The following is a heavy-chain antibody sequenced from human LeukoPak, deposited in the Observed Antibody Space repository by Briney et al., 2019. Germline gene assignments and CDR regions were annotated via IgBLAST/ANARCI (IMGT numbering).Heavy chain of an antibody. V-gene: IGHV4-39*01. Sequence: SETLSLTCTVSGDSISSGGYFWVWIRQPPGKGLEWIGSIYYSGSTYYNPSLKSRVTISVDTSKNQFSLKLSSVTAADTAVYYCASGDYGSEDYWGQGTLVTVSS. J-gene: IGHJ4*02. CDR2: IYYSGST. D-gene: IGHD3-10*01. CDR3: ASGDYGSEDY. CDR1: GDSISSGGYF.